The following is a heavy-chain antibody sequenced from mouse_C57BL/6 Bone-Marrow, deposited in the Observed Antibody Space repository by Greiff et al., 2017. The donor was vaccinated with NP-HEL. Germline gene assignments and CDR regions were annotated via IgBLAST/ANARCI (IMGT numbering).Heavy chain of an antibody. D-gene: IGHD2-13*01. CDR3: ARGGDASAWFAY. CDR1: GYTFTSYW. V-gene: IGHV1-69*01. J-gene: IGHJ3*01. Sequence: QVQLKESGAELVMPGASVKLSCKASGYTFTSYWMHWVKQRPGQGLEWIGEIDPSDSYTNYNQKFKGKSTLTVDKSSSTAYMQLSSLTSEDSAVYYCARGGDASAWFAYWGQGTLVTVSA. CDR2: IDPSDSYT.